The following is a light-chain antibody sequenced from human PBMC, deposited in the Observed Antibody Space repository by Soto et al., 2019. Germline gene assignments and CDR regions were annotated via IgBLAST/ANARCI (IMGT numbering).Light chain of an antibody. J-gene: IGKJ3*01. CDR3: QQFYGIPFT. CDR2: WAS. CDR1: QNVFYNAKNK. V-gene: IGKV4-1*01. Sequence: DIVMTQSPHSLAVSLGERATINCTSSQNVFYNAKNKLAWYQQQPGQPPKLLIYWASVRQSGVSDRFSGSGSGTDFTLTISILQAEDVAVDYCQQFYGIPFTFGPGTKVEI.